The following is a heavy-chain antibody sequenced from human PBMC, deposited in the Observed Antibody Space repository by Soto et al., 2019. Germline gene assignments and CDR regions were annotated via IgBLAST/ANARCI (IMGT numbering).Heavy chain of an antibody. J-gene: IGHJ5*02. CDR1: GESFIGYY. CDR3: ARTDIVTTNWFEP. Sequence: QVHLQQWGAGLLRPSETLSLTCAVYGESFIGYYWSWIRQPPGKGLEWIGEINQRESTNYKPSLKSRVSISIDTSKNQFSLKLTSVTAADPSLDYCARTDIVTTNWFEPWGQGILVTVYS. V-gene: IGHV4-34*02. CDR2: INQREST. D-gene: IGHD5-12*01.